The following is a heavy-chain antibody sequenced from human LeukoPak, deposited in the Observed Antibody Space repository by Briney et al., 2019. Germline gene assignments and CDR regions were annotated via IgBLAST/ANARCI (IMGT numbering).Heavy chain of an antibody. CDR3: ARGRGSGSKELDY. CDR2: INHSGST. D-gene: IGHD3-10*01. CDR1: GGSFSGYY. Sequence: SETLSLTCAVYGGSFSGYYWSWIRQPPGKGLEWIGEINHSGSTNYNPSRKSRVTISVDTSKNQFSLKLSSVTAADTAVYYCARGRGSGSKELDYWGQGTLVTVSS. V-gene: IGHV4-34*01. J-gene: IGHJ4*02.